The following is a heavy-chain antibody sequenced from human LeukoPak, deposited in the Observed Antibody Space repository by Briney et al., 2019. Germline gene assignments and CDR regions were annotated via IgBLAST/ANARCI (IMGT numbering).Heavy chain of an antibody. CDR2: IIPMLGIA. J-gene: IGHJ4*02. CDR3: ARAIMLFGVIIPWYFDS. V-gene: IGHV1-69*04. CDR1: GGTFSSFA. Sequence: GSSVKVSCKASGGTFSSFAINWVRQAPGQGLEWMGRIIPMLGIANYAQNFQGRVTITADKSTSAAYMELSSLRSEDTAVYYCARAIMLFGVIIPWYFDSWGQGTLVTVSS. D-gene: IGHD3-3*01.